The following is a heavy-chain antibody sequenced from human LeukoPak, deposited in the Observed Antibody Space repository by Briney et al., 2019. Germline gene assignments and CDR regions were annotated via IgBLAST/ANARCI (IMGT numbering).Heavy chain of an antibody. Sequence: GGSPRLSCAASGFTFSSYWMAWVRQAPGKGLEWVANIKEDGSDKYYVDSVKGRFTISRDNARNSLYLQMNSLRAEDTAVYYCARDKGYNCFDSWGQGTLVTVSS. CDR3: ARDKGYNCFDS. V-gene: IGHV3-7*04. CDR1: GFTFSSYW. J-gene: IGHJ5*01. CDR2: IKEDGSDK.